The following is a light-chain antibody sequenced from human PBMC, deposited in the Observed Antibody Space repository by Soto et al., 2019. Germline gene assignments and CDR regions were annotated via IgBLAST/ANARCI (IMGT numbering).Light chain of an antibody. CDR3: QQRSNWPLT. CDR2: DAS. V-gene: IGKV3-11*01. Sequence: EIVFTHSPGTLSLSPGERATLSCRASQSVSSNYLAWYQQKPGQAPRLLIYDASNRATGIPARFSGSGSGTDFTLTISSLEPEDFAVYYCQQRSNWPLTFGGGTKVDIK. CDR1: QSVSSNY. J-gene: IGKJ4*01.